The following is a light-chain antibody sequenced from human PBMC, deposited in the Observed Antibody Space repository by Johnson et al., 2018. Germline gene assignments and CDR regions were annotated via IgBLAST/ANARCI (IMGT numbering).Light chain of an antibody. J-gene: IGLJ1*01. V-gene: IGLV1-51*02. CDR2: ENN. Sequence: SVLTQPPSVSAAPGQKVTISCSGSSSNIGNNYVSWYQQLPGTAPKLLIYENNKRPSGIPDRFSGSKSGTSATLGITGLQTGDAAYYYCGTLDSSLSAGNVFGTGTKVTVL. CDR3: GTLDSSLSAGNV. CDR1: SSNIGNNY.